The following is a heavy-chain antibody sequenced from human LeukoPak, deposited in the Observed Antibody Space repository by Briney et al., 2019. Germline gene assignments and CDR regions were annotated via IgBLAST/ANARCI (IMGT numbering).Heavy chain of an antibody. V-gene: IGHV5-51*01. Sequence: GESLKISCKGSGYRFTSYWIAWVRQMPGKGLEWMGSIYPGDSDTRYSPSFQGQVTISADKSITTAYLQWSSLKASDTAMYYCATPQVSGWSFDYWGPGTLVTVSS. D-gene: IGHD6-19*01. J-gene: IGHJ4*02. CDR1: GYRFTSYW. CDR3: ATPQVSGWSFDY. CDR2: IYPGDSDT.